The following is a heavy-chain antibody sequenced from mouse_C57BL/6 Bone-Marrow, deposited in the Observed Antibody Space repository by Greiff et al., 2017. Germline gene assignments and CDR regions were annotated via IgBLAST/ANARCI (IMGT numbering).Heavy chain of an antibody. CDR3: ARFGYYYYGSSYYFDV. CDR2: IYPRSGNT. J-gene: IGHJ1*03. D-gene: IGHD1-1*01. V-gene: IGHV1-81*01. Sequence: VQLQQSGAELARPGASVKLSCKASGYTLTSYGISWVKQRTGQGLEWIGEIYPRSGNTYYNEKFKGKATLTAYKSSSTAYMELRSLTSEDSEVYFCARFGYYYYGSSYYFDVWGTGTTVTVSS. CDR1: GYTLTSYG.